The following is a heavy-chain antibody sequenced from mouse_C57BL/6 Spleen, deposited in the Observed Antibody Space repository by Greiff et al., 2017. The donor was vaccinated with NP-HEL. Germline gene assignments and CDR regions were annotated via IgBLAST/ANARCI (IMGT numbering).Heavy chain of an antibody. D-gene: IGHD3-2*02. CDR3: ARVLDSSGYLDY. CDR1: GFTFSSYA. CDR2: ISDGGSYT. J-gene: IGHJ2*01. V-gene: IGHV5-4*01. Sequence: EVQGVESGGGLVKPGGSLKLSCAASGFTFSSYAMSWVRQTPEKRLEWVATISDGGSYTYYPDNVKGRFTISRDNAKNNLYLQMSHLKSEDTAMYYCARVLDSSGYLDYWGQGTTLTVSS.